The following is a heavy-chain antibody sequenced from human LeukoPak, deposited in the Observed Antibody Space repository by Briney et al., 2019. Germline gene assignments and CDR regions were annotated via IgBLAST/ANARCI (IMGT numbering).Heavy chain of an antibody. J-gene: IGHJ6*03. CDR2: IYYSGST. D-gene: IGHD2-15*01. Sequence: PSETLSLTCTVSGGSISSYYWGWIRQPPGKGLEWIGYIYYSGSTNYNPSLKSRVTISVDTSKNQFSLKLSSVTAADTAVYYCARGPGGKYYYYYMDVWGKGTTVTVSS. CDR3: ARGPGGKYYYYYMDV. V-gene: IGHV4-59*01. CDR1: GGSISSYY.